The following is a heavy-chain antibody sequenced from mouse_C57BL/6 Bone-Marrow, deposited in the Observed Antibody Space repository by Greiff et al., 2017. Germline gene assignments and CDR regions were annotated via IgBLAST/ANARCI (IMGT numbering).Heavy chain of an antibody. Sequence: VQLQQSGAELVRPGASVKLSCTASGFNIKDDYMHWVKQRPEQGLEWIGWIDPENGDTEYASKFQGKATITADTSSNTAYLQLSSLTSEDPAVYYCTAYSFYWYFDVWGTGTTVTVSA. CDR1: GFNIKDDY. CDR3: TAYSFYWYFDV. D-gene: IGHD2-12*01. V-gene: IGHV14-4*01. J-gene: IGHJ1*03. CDR2: IDPENGDT.